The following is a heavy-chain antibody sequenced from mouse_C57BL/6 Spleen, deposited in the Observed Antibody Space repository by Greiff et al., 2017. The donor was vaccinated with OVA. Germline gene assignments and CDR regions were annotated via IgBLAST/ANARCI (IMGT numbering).Heavy chain of an antibody. CDR2: INPSSGYT. J-gene: IGHJ4*01. V-gene: IGHV1-4*01. CDR3: ARSPYYYDYYAMDY. Sequence: QVQLKESGAELARPGASVKMSCKASGYTFTSYTMHWVKQRPGQGLEWIGYINPSSGYTKYNQKFKDKATLTADKSSSTAYMQLSSLTSEDSAVYYCARSPYYYDYYAMDYWGQGTSVTVSS. CDR1: GYTFTSYT. D-gene: IGHD1-1*01.